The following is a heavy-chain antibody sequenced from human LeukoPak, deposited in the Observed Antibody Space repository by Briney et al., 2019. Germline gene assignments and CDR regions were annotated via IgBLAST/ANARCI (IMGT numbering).Heavy chain of an antibody. CDR3: ARDSTVAGTTDAFDI. V-gene: IGHV4-39*07. CDR2: IYYSGST. D-gene: IGHD6-19*01. J-gene: IGHJ3*02. Sequence: SETLSLTCTVSGGSISSSSYYWGWIRQPPGEGLEWIGSIYYSGSTYYNPSLKSRVTISVDTSKNQFSLKLSSVTAADTAVYYCARDSTVAGTTDAFDIWGQGTMVTVSS. CDR1: GGSISSSSYY.